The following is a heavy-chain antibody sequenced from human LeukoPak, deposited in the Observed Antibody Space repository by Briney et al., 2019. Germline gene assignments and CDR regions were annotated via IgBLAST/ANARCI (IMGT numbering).Heavy chain of an antibody. D-gene: IGHD5-12*01. Sequence: GGSLRLSCTGSGFTFGAYAMNWVRQAPGKGLEWVGFIRSKNYGGTTEYAASVKGRFTISRDDSRSIAYLQMNSLKTEDTAVYYCTRVIVATKDYWGQGTLVTVSS. CDR3: TRVIVATKDY. CDR2: IRSKNYGGTT. V-gene: IGHV3-49*04. J-gene: IGHJ4*02. CDR1: GFTFGAYA.